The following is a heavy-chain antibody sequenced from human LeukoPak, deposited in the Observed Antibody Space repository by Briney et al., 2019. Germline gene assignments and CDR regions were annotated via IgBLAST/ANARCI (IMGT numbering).Heavy chain of an antibody. J-gene: IGHJ4*02. CDR2: ISNEGSNK. D-gene: IGHD3-3*01. Sequence: GGSLRLSCAASGFTFSNYGMHWVRQAPGKGLEWVAVISNEGSNKYYADSVKGRFTVSRDNSKNTLCLQMNSLRAEDTAVYYCVKGDFTIFGYAFDYWGQGTLVTVSS. CDR3: VKGDFTIFGYAFDY. V-gene: IGHV3-30*18. CDR1: GFTFSNYG.